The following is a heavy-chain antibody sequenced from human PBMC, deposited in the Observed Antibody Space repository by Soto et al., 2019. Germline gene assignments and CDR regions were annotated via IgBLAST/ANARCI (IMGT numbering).Heavy chain of an antibody. D-gene: IGHD2-21*01. Sequence: SETPSLPCTVSGGSISSGGYYWSWIRQHPGKGLEWIGYIYYSGSTYYNPSLKSRVTISVDTSKNQFSLKLSSVAAADTAVYYCARSSPSLLWSGNNWFDPWGQGTLVTVSS. CDR1: GGSISSGGYY. CDR2: IYYSGST. V-gene: IGHV4-31*03. CDR3: ARSSPSLLWSGNNWFDP. J-gene: IGHJ5*02.